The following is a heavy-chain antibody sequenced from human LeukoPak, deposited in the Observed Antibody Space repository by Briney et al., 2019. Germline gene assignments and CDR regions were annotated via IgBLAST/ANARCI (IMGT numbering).Heavy chain of an antibody. V-gene: IGHV4-59*08. Sequence: SETLSLTCTVSGGSISNYYWNWIRQPPGKVLEWIGYIYYIGITNYNPSLKNRVTMSVDTSKNQFSLKLNSVTAADTAVYYCARRGFGDYSIDYWGQGTLVTVSS. CDR2: IYYIGIT. CDR3: ARRGFGDYSIDY. J-gene: IGHJ4*02. D-gene: IGHD4-17*01. CDR1: GGSISNYY.